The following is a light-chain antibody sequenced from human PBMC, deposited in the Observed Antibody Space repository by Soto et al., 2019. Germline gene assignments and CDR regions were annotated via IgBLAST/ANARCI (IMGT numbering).Light chain of an antibody. V-gene: IGKV3-15*01. J-gene: IGKJ1*01. CDR3: QQYNNWPRT. Sequence: EIVMTQSPATLSVSPGERATLSCRASRSVSSNLAWYQQKPGQAPGLLIYGASTRATGIPARFSGSGSGTEFTLTISSLQSEDFAVYYCQQYNNWPRTFGQGTKVDIK. CDR1: RSVSSN. CDR2: GAS.